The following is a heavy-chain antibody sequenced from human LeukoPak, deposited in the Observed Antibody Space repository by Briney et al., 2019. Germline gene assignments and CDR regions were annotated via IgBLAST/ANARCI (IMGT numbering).Heavy chain of an antibody. CDR2: IYYSGSS. V-gene: IGHV4-59*01. Sequence: SETLSLTCTVSGGSISSYYWSWIRQPPGKGLEWIGYIYYSGSSNYNPSLKSRVTISVDTSKNQFSLKLSSVTAADTAVYYCARDKYYGSGSYYNLGDYYYGMDVWGQGTTVTVSS. J-gene: IGHJ6*02. CDR1: GGSISSYY. CDR3: ARDKYYGSGSYYNLGDYYYGMDV. D-gene: IGHD3-10*01.